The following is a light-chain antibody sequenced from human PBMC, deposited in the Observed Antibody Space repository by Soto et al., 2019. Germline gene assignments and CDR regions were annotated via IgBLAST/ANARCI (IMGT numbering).Light chain of an antibody. V-gene: IGKV1-39*01. CDR3: QQSYSTPLT. CDR1: YNIRNS. J-gene: IGKJ1*01. CDR2: ASS. Sequence: IKMTQSPSSLSASVGDRVTSTCRASYNIRNSLNWYQQKPGKAPKFLIYASSTLQSGVPSRVSGTASGTDFTLTISSLQPEDCATDYCQQSYSTPLTFGQGTKVDIK.